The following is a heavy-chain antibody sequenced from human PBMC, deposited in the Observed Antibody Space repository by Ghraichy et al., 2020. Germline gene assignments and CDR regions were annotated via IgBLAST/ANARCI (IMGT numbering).Heavy chain of an antibody. D-gene: IGHD3-10*01. V-gene: IGHV3-7*01. J-gene: IGHJ4*02. CDR3: ARDRGPYGTTIDY. Sequence: GESLNISCAASGFTFSSSWMTWVRQAPGKGLEWVANIKQDGSEKYYVDSVKGRFTIYRDNAKKSLYLQMNSLRAEDTAVYYCARDRGPYGTTIDYWGQGTLVTVSS. CDR1: GFTFSSSW. CDR2: IKQDGSEK.